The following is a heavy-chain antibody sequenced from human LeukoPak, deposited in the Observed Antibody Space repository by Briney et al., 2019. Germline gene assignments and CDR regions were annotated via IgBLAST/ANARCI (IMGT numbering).Heavy chain of an antibody. V-gene: IGHV1-2*04. Sequence: GASVKVSCKASGYTFTGYYMHWVRQAPGQGLEWMGWINPNSGGTNYAQKFQDWVTMTRDTSISTAYMELSRLRSDGTAVYYCARGSLTVHGSGSYYPGYWGQGTLVTVSS. CDR1: GYTFTGYY. J-gene: IGHJ4*02. D-gene: IGHD3-10*01. CDR2: INPNSGGT. CDR3: ARGSLTVHGSGSYYPGY.